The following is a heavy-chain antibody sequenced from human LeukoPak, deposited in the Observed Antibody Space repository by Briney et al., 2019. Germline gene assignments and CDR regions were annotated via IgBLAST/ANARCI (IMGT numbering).Heavy chain of an antibody. CDR3: SGGRVRDY. V-gene: IGHV3-74*01. Sequence: GGSLRLSCAASGFTFSSNWMQWVRQAPGKGLVWVSRITTDGSATNYADSVKGRFTISRDNAKNTLYLQMNSLRAEDTAVYYCSGGRVRDYWGQGTLVTVSS. D-gene: IGHD3-10*01. J-gene: IGHJ4*02. CDR1: GFTFSSNW. CDR2: ITTDGSAT.